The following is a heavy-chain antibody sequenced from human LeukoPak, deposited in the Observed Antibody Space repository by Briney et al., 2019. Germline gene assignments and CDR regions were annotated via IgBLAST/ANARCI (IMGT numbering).Heavy chain of an antibody. D-gene: IGHD6-13*01. V-gene: IGHV3-11*01. Sequence: GGSLRLSCAASGFTFSDYYMSWIRQAPGKGLEWVSYISSSGSTIYYADSVKGRFTISRDNAKNSLYLQMNNLRTEDTAVYYWARALAAAGTGWFDPWGQGTLVAVSS. J-gene: IGHJ5*02. CDR3: ARALAAAGTGWFDP. CDR2: ISSSGSTI. CDR1: GFTFSDYY.